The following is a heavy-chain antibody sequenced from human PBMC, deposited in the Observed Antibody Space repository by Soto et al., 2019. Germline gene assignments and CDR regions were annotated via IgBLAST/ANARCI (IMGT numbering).Heavy chain of an antibody. CDR1: GFTFSDSA. CDR3: AKGRYFEWPTASNY. CDR2: ISGSGHRT. V-gene: IGHV3-23*01. D-gene: IGHD3-9*01. Sequence: GGSLRLSCAASGFTFSDSAMIWVRQAPGKGLEWVSGISGSGHRTHYADSVKGRFTISRDNSNNTVYLQMNSLRAEDTALYYCAKGRYFEWPTASNYWGPRT. J-gene: IGHJ4*02.